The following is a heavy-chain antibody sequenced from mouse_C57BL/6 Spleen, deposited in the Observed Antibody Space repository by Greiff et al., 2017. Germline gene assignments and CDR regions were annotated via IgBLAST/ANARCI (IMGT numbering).Heavy chain of an antibody. Sequence: QVQLQQPGAELVKPGASVKMSCKASGYTFTSYWITWVKQRPGQGLEWIGDIYPGSGSTNYNEKFKSKATLTVDTSSSTAYMQLSSLTSEDSAVYYCAPYYSNYDYAMDYWGQGTSVTVSS. J-gene: IGHJ4*01. V-gene: IGHV1-55*01. D-gene: IGHD2-5*01. CDR2: IYPGSGST. CDR3: APYYSNYDYAMDY. CDR1: GYTFTSYW.